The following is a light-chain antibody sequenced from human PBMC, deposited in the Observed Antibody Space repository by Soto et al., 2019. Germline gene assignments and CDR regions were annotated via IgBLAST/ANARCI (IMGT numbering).Light chain of an antibody. CDR1: SSDVGGYEY. CDR3: SSYTSSSIYV. V-gene: IGLV2-14*03. Sequence: QSALTQPASVSGSPGQSITISCTGTSSDVGGYEYVSWYQQHPGKAPKLLIFDVSNRPSGVSDRFSGSKSGNTASLTISGLQAEDEAEYHCSSYTSSSIYVFGPGTKVTVL. CDR2: DVS. J-gene: IGLJ1*01.